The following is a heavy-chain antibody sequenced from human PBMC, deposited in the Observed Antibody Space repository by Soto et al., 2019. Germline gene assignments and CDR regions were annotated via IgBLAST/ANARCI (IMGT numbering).Heavy chain of an antibody. J-gene: IGHJ4*02. V-gene: IGHV5-51*01. CDR2: IYPGDSNT. CDR1: GFSFTSYW. Sequence: PGESLKISCKGSGFSFTSYWIGWVRQVPGKGLEWMGIIYPGDSNTRYSPSFQGQVTISADKSIGAAYLQWSSLKASDTALYDCARQQFWDGSQSFFPFGRWGRRTLVTVSS. D-gene: IGHD3-10*01. CDR3: ARQQFWDGSQSFFPFGR.